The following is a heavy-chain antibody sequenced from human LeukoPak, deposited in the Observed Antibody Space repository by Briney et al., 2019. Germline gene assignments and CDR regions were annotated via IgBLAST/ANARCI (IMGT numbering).Heavy chain of an antibody. D-gene: IGHD2-2*02. CDR2: MSYDGSNK. V-gene: IGHV3-30*18. CDR3: AKDLYTYDYYYYMDV. J-gene: IGHJ6*03. CDR1: GFTFSSYG. Sequence: GGSLRLSCAASGFTFSSYGMHWVRQAPGKGLEWVAVMSYDGSNKYYADSVKGRFTISRDNSKNTLYLQMNSLRAEDTAVYYCAKDLYTYDYYYYMDVWGKGTTVTVSS.